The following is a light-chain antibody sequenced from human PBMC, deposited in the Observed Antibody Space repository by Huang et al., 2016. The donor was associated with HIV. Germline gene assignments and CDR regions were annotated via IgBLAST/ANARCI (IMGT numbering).Light chain of an antibody. CDR1: QSISSY. CDR3: QQSYSSPN. V-gene: IGKV1-39*01. J-gene: IGKJ2*01. Sequence: DIQMTQSPSSLSASVGDRVTITCRASQSISSYLNWYQQKPGKDPKLLIYAASSLQSGVPSRFSGSGSGTDFTLTISSLQPEDFATYYCQQSYSSPNFGQGTKLEIK. CDR2: AAS.